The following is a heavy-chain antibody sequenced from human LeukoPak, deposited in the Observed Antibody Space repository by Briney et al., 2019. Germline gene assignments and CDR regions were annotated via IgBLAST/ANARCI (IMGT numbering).Heavy chain of an antibody. D-gene: IGHD3-10*01. V-gene: IGHV3-73*01. Sequence: PGGSLRLSCAASGFTFSSYWMSWVRQAPGKGLEWVGRIRSKANSYATAYAASVKGRFTISRDDSKNTAYLQMNSLKTEDTAVYYCTRLQQRLWFGEFNDYWGQGTLVTVSS. J-gene: IGHJ4*02. CDR3: TRLQQRLWFGEFNDY. CDR1: GFTFSSYW. CDR2: IRSKANSYAT.